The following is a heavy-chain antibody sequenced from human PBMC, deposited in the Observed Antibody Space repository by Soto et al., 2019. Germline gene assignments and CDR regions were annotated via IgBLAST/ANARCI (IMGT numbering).Heavy chain of an antibody. CDR3: ARMLISPRGTAFDI. CDR1: GGSISSGDW. CDR2: IHHSGST. V-gene: IGHV4-4*02. D-gene: IGHD3-16*01. Sequence: QVQLQESGPGLVKPSGTLSLTCAVSGGSISSGDWWTWVRQPPGKGLEWIGEIHHSGSTNYNPSLKSRVTIAVDKSKNQFPLKLSSVTAADTAVYYCARMLISPRGTAFDIWGQGTMFTVSS. J-gene: IGHJ3*02.